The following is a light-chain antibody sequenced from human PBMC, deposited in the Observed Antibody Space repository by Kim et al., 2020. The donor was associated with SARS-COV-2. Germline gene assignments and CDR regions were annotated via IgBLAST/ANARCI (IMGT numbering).Light chain of an antibody. CDR2: QDT. V-gene: IGLV3-1*01. CDR3: QAWDSSTV. J-gene: IGLJ1*01. CDR1: KLGDKS. Sequence: VSVAPGQTATLTCSGDKLGDKSACWYQQKPGRSPVLVIYQDTKRPSGIPERFSGSNSGNTATLTISGTQAVDEADYYCQAWDSSTVFGTGTKVTVL.